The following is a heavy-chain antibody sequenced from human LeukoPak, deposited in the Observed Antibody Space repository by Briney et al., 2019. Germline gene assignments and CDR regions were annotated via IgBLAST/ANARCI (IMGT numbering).Heavy chain of an antibody. Sequence: PGGSLRLSCAASGFTFSSYAMHWVRQAPGKGLEWVAVISYDGSNKYYADSVKGRFTISRDNSKNTLYLQMNSLRAEDTAVYYCARSLLPYGDYPADYWGQGTLVTVSS. CDR2: ISYDGSNK. J-gene: IGHJ4*02. CDR3: ARSLLPYGDYPADY. D-gene: IGHD4-17*01. V-gene: IGHV3-30-3*01. CDR1: GFTFSSYA.